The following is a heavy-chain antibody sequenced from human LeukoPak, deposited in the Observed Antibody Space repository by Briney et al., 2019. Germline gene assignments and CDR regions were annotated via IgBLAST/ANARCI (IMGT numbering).Heavy chain of an antibody. J-gene: IGHJ3*02. CDR2: ISSSRSCI. CDR3: ARSTMIAPRGAFDI. V-gene: IGHV3-21*01. Sequence: PGGSLRLSCAASGFTFSTYSMNWVRQAPGKGLEWVSSISSSRSCIYYADSVKGRFTISRDNAKKSLYLQMNSLRVEDTALYYCARSTMIAPRGAFDIWGQGTMVTVSS. D-gene: IGHD3-22*01. CDR1: GFTFSTYS.